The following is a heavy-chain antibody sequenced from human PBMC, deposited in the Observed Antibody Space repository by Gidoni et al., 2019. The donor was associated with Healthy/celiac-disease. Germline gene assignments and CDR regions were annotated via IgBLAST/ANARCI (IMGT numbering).Heavy chain of an antibody. Sequence: EVQLVESGGGLVQPGGSLRLSCAASGFTFSSYSMNWVRQAPGKGLEWVSYISSSSITIYYADSVKGRFTISRDNAKNSLYLQMNSLRAEDTAVYYCARGIAVAASDYWGQGTLVTVSS. CDR1: GFTFSSYS. V-gene: IGHV3-48*01. J-gene: IGHJ4*02. CDR3: ARGIAVAASDY. D-gene: IGHD6-19*01. CDR2: ISSSSITI.